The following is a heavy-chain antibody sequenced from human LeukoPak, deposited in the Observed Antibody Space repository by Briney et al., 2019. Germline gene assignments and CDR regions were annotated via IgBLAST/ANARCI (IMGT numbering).Heavy chain of an antibody. CDR2: INPSGGST. CDR3: ARLRVTANWFDP. D-gene: IGHD2-21*02. V-gene: IGHV1-46*01. Sequence: ASVKVSCKASGYTFTSYYMHWVRQAPGQGLEWMGIINPSGGSTSYAQKFQGRVTMTRDTSTSTAYMELMSLSSDDTAVYYCARLRVTANWFDPWGQGTLVTVSA. J-gene: IGHJ5*02. CDR1: GYTFTSYY.